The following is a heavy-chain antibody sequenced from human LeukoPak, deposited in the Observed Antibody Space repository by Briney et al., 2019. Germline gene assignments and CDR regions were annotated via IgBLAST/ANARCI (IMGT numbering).Heavy chain of an antibody. D-gene: IGHD5-18*01. J-gene: IGHJ1*01. CDR3: ARDPYTYGLGANFQN. V-gene: IGHV3-21*01. Sequence: PGGSLRLSCAASGFTFSSYSLNWVRQAPGKGLEWVSYISSSSGYIYYADSVKGRFTISRDNAKMYLQMNNLCAEDTAVYYCARDPYTYGLGANFQNWGQGTLVTVSS. CDR2: ISSSSGYI. CDR1: GFTFSSYS.